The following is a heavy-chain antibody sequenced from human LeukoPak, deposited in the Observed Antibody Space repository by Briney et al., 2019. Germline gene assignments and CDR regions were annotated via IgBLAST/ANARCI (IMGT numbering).Heavy chain of an antibody. V-gene: IGHV3-30*04. CDR3: ARASNDYGDYDY. D-gene: IGHD4-17*01. J-gene: IGHJ4*02. CDR2: ISYDGSNK. Sequence: GGSLRLSCAASGFTFSSYAMHWVRQAPGKGLEWVAVISYDGSNKYYADSVKGRFTISRDNSKNTLYLQMNSLRAEDTAVYYCARASNDYGDYDYWGQGTLVTVPS. CDR1: GFTFSSYA.